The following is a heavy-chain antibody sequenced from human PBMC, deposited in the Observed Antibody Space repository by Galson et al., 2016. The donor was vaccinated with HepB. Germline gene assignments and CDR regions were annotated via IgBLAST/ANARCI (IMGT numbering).Heavy chain of an antibody. CDR2: INAGYVRT. Sequence: SVKVSCKASGYTVSDHPMHWVRQAPGQRLEWMGWINAGYVRTKYSQKFQGRVTITRDTSASTVYMELNSLTFEETALYYCARELVGVGTYYDILAGYPSGGFRDLELGYIDNWGQGTLVTVSS. D-gene: IGHD3-9*01. J-gene: IGHJ4*02. CDR1: GYTVSDHP. CDR3: ARELVGVGTYYDILAGYPSGGFRDLELGYIDN. V-gene: IGHV1-3*01.